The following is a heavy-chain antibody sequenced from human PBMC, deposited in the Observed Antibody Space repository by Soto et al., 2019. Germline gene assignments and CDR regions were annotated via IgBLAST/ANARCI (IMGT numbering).Heavy chain of an antibody. CDR1: GVSISSGGYY. CDR3: ARKLRIGYCSSTSCQTNNWFDP. CDR2: SYYSGST. D-gene: IGHD2-2*01. J-gene: IGHJ5*02. Sequence: PSETLSLTCTVSGVSISSGGYYWSWIRQFPGKGLEWIGYSYYSGSTYYNPSLKSRVSISVDTSKNQFSLKLSSVTAADTAVYYCARKLRIGYCSSTSCQTNNWFDPWGQGTLVTVSS. V-gene: IGHV4-31*03.